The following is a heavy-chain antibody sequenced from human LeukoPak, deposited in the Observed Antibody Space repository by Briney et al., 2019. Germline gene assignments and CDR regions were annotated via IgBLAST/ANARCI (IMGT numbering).Heavy chain of an antibody. Sequence: SETLSLTCTVSGGSISSSSYYWGWIRQPPGKGLEWIGSIYYSGSTYYNPSLKSRVTISVDTAKKQFSLKLSSVTAADTAVYYCARDGRGAGINWFDPWGQGTLVTVSS. CDR1: GGSISSSSYY. CDR2: IYYSGST. D-gene: IGHD1-26*01. CDR3: ARDGRGAGINWFDP. V-gene: IGHV4-39*07. J-gene: IGHJ5*02.